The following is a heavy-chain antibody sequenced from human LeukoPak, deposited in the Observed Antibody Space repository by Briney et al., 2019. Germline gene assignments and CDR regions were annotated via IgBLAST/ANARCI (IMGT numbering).Heavy chain of an antibody. J-gene: IGHJ4*02. CDR1: GYTFTSYG. CDR3: ARDLGAYCGGDCYSWSPSFDY. D-gene: IGHD2-21*02. CDR2: INPNSGGT. V-gene: IGHV1-2*02. Sequence: ASVKVSCKASGYTFTSYGISWVRQAPGQGLEWMGWINPNSGGTNYAQKFQGRVTMTRDTSISTAYMELSRLRSDDTAVYYCARDLGAYCGGDCYSWSPSFDYWGQGTLVTVSS.